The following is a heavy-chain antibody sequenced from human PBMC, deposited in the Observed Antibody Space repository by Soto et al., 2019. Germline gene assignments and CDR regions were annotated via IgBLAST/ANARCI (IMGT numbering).Heavy chain of an antibody. J-gene: IGHJ4*02. CDR3: ARHRRFSAFYCGADCYPFDY. D-gene: IGHD2-21*02. CDR1: GYIFASHG. Sequence: QVKLVQCGAEVKKPGASVKVSCKASGYIFASHGISWVRQARGQGLEWMGWISVHNGNTNYAQKFQGRVLMTTDTSSTTAYMELGSLRFDDTAVYFCARHRRFSAFYCGADCYPFDYWGQGTLVTVSS. CDR2: ISVHNGNT. V-gene: IGHV1-18*01.